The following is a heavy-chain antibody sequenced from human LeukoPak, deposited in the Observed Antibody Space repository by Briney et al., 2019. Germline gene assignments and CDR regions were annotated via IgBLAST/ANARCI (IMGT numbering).Heavy chain of an antibody. Sequence: GGSLRLSCAASGFTLSTYWMHWVRQAPGEGLVWVSHITSDGSRTNYADSVKGRFTISRDNAKNTLYLQMNSLRVEDTAVYYCATDAVGARPSYWGQGTLVTVSS. D-gene: IGHD1-26*01. V-gene: IGHV3-74*01. CDR2: ITSDGSRT. CDR3: ATDAVGARPSY. J-gene: IGHJ4*02. CDR1: GFTLSTYW.